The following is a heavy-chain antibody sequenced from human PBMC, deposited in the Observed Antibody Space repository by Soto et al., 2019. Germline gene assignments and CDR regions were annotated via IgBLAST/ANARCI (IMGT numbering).Heavy chain of an antibody. CDR3: ARSLWFGELLRDYYYYYYGMDV. D-gene: IGHD3-10*01. Sequence: GGSLRLSCAASGFTFSSYAMHWVRQAPGKGLEWVAVISYDGSNKYYADSVKGRFTISRDNSKNTLYLQMNSLRAEDTAVYYCARSLWFGELLRDYYYYYYGMDVWGQGTTVTVSS. CDR2: ISYDGSNK. J-gene: IGHJ6*02. V-gene: IGHV3-30-3*01. CDR1: GFTFSSYA.